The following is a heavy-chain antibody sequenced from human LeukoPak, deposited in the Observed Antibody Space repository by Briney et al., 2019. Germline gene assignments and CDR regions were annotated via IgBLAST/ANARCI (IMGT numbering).Heavy chain of an antibody. V-gene: IGHV3-74*01. CDR1: GFTFSSYW. CDR2: IKTDGSNA. Sequence: GGSLRLSCAASGFTFSSYWMHWVRQAPGKGLVWVSRIKTDGSNATYADSVKGRFTISRDNAKNTLYLQMNSLRAEDAAIYYCARGFYSLDYWGQGTLVTASS. CDR3: ARGFYSLDY. J-gene: IGHJ4*02. D-gene: IGHD2-15*01.